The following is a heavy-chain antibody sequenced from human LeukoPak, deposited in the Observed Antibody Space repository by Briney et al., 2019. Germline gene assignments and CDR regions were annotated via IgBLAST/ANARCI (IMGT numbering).Heavy chain of an antibody. J-gene: IGHJ5*02. D-gene: IGHD6-13*01. CDR2: INPNSGGT. Sequence: ASVKVSCKASGYTFTVYYMHWVRQAPGQGREWMGWINPNSGGTNYAQKFQGRVTMTRDTSISTAYMELSRLRSDDTAVYYCARAGIAAALHWFDHWGQGTLVTVSS. CDR3: ARAGIAAALHWFDH. CDR1: GYTFTVYY. V-gene: IGHV1-2*02.